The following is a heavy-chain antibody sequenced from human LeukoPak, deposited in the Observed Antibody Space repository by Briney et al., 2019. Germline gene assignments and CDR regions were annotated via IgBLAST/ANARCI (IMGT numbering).Heavy chain of an antibody. CDR1: GYTFTNYD. CDR2: MNPNSGNT. Sequence: GASVKVSCKAYGYTFTNYDINWVRLATGQGLEWMGWMNPNSGNTGYAQKFQGRVTMTRNTSVSTAYMDLSSLRSEDTAVYYCARGSSGDYSVSGSAWFDPWGQGTLVTVSS. CDR3: ARGSSGDYSVSGSAWFDP. J-gene: IGHJ5*02. V-gene: IGHV1-8*01. D-gene: IGHD3-10*01.